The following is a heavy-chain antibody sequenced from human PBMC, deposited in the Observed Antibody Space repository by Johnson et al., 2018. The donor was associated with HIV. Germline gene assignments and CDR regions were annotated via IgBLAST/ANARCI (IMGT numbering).Heavy chain of an antibody. D-gene: IGHD3-3*01. CDR1: GFTFSSYA. J-gene: IGHJ3*02. CDR2: ISYDGSNK. CDR3: ASLINYNFWSGYSVSDAFDI. Sequence: QVQLVESGGGVVQPGRSLRLSCAASGFTFSSYAMHWVRQAPGKGLEWVAVISYDGSNKYYADSVKGRFTISRDNAKNSLYLQMNSLRDEDTAVYYCASLINYNFWSGYSVSDAFDIWGQGTMVTVSS. V-gene: IGHV3-30-3*01.